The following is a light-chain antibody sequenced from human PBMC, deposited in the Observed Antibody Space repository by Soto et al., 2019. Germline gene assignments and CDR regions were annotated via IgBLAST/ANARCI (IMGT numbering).Light chain of an antibody. CDR1: HSISSSY. V-gene: IGKV3-20*01. J-gene: IGKJ4*01. CDR2: GAS. Sequence: EIVLTQSPGTLSLSPGERATLSCRASHSISSSYLAWYQQKPGQAPRLLIYGASARATGIPGRFSGSGAGRDLTLAISRLEPEDFAVYYCQQYGCSPPFTFGGGTTVEFK. CDR3: QQYGCSPPFT.